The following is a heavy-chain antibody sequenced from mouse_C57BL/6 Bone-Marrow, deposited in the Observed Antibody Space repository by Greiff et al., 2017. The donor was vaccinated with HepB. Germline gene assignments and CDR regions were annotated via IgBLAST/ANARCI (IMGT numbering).Heavy chain of an antibody. Sequence: EVQLVESGPGLVKPSQSLSLTCSVTGYSITSGYYWNWIRQFPGNKLEWMGYISYDGSNNYNPSLKNRISITRDTSKNQFFLKLNSVTTEDTATYYCAIGGGSTRGYFDVWGTGTTVTVSS. D-gene: IGHD1-1*01. CDR3: AIGGGSTRGYFDV. CDR1: GYSITSGYY. CDR2: ISYDGSN. J-gene: IGHJ1*03. V-gene: IGHV3-6*01.